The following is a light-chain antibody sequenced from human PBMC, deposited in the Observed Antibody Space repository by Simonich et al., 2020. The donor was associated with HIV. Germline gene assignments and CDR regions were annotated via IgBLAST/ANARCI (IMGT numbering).Light chain of an antibody. Sequence: DIQMTQSPSTLSASVGDRVTITCRASQSISRWVAWYQQKPGKAPKLLIYKASSLESGVPSRFSGSGSGTEFTLTISSLQPDDFATYYCQQYNSYSRTFGQGTKVEI. J-gene: IGKJ1*01. V-gene: IGKV1-5*03. CDR3: QQYNSYSRT. CDR2: KAS. CDR1: QSISRW.